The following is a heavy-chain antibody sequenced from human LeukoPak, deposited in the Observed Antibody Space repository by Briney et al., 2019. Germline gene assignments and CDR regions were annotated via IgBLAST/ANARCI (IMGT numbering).Heavy chain of an antibody. J-gene: IGHJ5*02. D-gene: IGHD2-15*01. CDR2: INSDGSST. Sequence: PGGSLRLSCAASGFTFSNYWMHWVRQAPGKGLVWVSRINSDGSSTSYADSVRGRFTISRDNAKNSLYLQMNSLRAEDTAVYYCARARRDCSGGSCYPDYNWFDPWGQGTLVTVSS. CDR1: GFTFSNYW. CDR3: ARARRDCSGGSCYPDYNWFDP. V-gene: IGHV3-74*01.